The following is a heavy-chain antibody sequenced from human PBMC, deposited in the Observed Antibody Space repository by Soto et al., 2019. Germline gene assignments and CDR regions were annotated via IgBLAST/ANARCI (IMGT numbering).Heavy chain of an antibody. CDR3: ARDGYSSSSGGMDV. V-gene: IGHV4-31*03. Sequence: SETLSLTCTVSGGSISSGGYYWSWIRQHPGKGLEWIGYIYYSGSTYYNPSLKSRVTISVDTSKNQFSLKLSSVTAADTAVYYCARDGYSSSSGGMDVWGQGTTVTVSS. CDR2: IYYSGST. J-gene: IGHJ6*02. CDR1: GGSISSGGYY. D-gene: IGHD6-6*01.